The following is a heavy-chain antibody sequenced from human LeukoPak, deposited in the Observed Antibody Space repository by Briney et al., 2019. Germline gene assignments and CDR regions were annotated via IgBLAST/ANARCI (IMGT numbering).Heavy chain of an antibody. CDR1: GGSINNYY. V-gene: IGHV4-59*01. CDR3: ARVQGDPSPYFDY. Sequence: SETLSLTCTVSGGSINNYYWSWIRQPPGKGLEWIGYIYYSGSTNYNPSLKSRVTISVDTSKNQFSLKLSPVTAADTAVYYCARVQGDPSPYFDYWGQGTLVTVSS. CDR2: IYYSGST. J-gene: IGHJ4*02.